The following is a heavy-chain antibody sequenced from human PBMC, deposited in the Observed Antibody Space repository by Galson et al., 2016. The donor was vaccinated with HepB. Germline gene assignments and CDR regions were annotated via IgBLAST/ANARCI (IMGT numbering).Heavy chain of an antibody. Sequence: SETLSLTCTVSGASISGYYLSWIRQPPGKGLEWIGYIYYSGRTNYNPSLKSRVTISVDTSKNQFSLKLSSVTAADTAVHYCARDDSGGWYGLHYGMDVWGQGTTVTVSS. V-gene: IGHV4-59*01. D-gene: IGHD6-19*01. CDR2: IYYSGRT. CDR1: GASISGYY. CDR3: ARDDSGGWYGLHYGMDV. J-gene: IGHJ6*02.